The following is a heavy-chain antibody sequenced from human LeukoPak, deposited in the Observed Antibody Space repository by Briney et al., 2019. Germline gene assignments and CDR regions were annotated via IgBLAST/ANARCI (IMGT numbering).Heavy chain of an antibody. CDR1: EFIFSKYW. V-gene: IGHV3-7*05. D-gene: IGHD4-17*01. CDR2: INQDRTEK. CDR3: ARTSVNSLWDDAFDI. Sequence: GGSLRLSCEASEFIFSKYWMSWVRQAPEKGLEWVARINQDRTEKYSVDSVKGRFTISRDNAKNSLYLQINNVKAEDTAVYYCARTSVNSLWDDAFDIWGQGTMVTVSS. J-gene: IGHJ3*02.